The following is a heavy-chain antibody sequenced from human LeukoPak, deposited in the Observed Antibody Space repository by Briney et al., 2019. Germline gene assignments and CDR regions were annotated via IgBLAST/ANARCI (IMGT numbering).Heavy chain of an antibody. Sequence: GGSLRLSCAASGFTFSDYYMSWIRQAPGKGLEWVSAISGSGGSTYYANSVKGRFTISRDNSKNTLYLQMNSLRAEDTAVYYCAKDPLKMATITFDYWGQGTLVTVSS. V-gene: IGHV3-23*01. CDR2: ISGSGGST. J-gene: IGHJ4*02. CDR3: AKDPLKMATITFDY. D-gene: IGHD5-24*01. CDR1: GFTFSDYY.